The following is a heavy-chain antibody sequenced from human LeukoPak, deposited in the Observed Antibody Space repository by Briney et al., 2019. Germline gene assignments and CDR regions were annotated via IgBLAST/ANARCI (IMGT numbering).Heavy chain of an antibody. V-gene: IGHV3-23*01. J-gene: IGHJ4*02. Sequence: PGGSLRLSCAASGFTFSSYAMSRVRQAPGKVREWVSSISGIGGSTYYADSVKGPFTISRDKSKNTLYLQMNSLRAEDTAVYYCAKHRWELNNIDYWGQGTLVTVSS. CDR2: ISGIGGST. D-gene: IGHD1-26*01. CDR1: GFTFSSYA. CDR3: AKHRWELNNIDY.